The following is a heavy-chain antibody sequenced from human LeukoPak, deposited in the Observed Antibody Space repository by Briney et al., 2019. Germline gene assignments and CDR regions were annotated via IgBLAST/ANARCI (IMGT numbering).Heavy chain of an antibody. D-gene: IGHD6-13*01. J-gene: IGHJ4*02. CDR2: INPSGGST. CDR3: ARGVRGGDSSSWYYFDY. CDR1: GYTFTSYY. Sequence: GASVKVSCKASGYTFTSYYMHWVRQAPGQGLEWMGIINPSGGSTSYAQKFQGRVTMTRDMSTSTVYMELSSLRSEDTAVYYCARGVRGGDSSSWYYFDYWGQGTLVTVSS. V-gene: IGHV1-46*01.